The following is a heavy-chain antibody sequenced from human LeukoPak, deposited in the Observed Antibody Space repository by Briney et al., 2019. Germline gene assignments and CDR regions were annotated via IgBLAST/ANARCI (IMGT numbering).Heavy chain of an antibody. J-gene: IGHJ4*02. D-gene: IGHD6-13*01. CDR2: ISSSGSTI. CDR3: ARDNRLYSSSWYFDY. CDR1: GFTFSDYY. Sequence: GGSLRLSCAASGFTFSDYYMSWIRQAPGKGLEWVSYISSSGSTIYYADSVKGRFTISRDNAKNSLYLEMNSLRAEDTAVYYCARDNRLYSSSWYFDYWGQGSLVTVSS. V-gene: IGHV3-11*04.